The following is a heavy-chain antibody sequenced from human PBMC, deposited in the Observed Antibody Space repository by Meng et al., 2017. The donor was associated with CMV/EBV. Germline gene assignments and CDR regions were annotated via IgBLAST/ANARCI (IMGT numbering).Heavy chain of an antibody. CDR1: GGSISSSSYY. D-gene: IGHD3-22*01. J-gene: IGHJ5*02. CDR3: ARGVVTMIVVYDP. Sequence: QLRWQESVPGLVKPSETLVLTCTVSGGSISSSSYYWGWIRQPPGKGLEWIGSIYYSGSTYYNPSLKSRVTISVDTSKNQFSLKLSSVTAADTAVYYCARGVVTMIVVYDPWGQGTLVTVSS. CDR2: IYYSGST. V-gene: IGHV4-39*07.